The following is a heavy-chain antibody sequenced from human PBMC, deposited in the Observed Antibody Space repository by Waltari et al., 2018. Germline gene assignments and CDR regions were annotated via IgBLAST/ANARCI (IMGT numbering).Heavy chain of an antibody. V-gene: IGHV1-2*02. D-gene: IGHD2-15*01. J-gene: IGHJ4*02. CDR2: INPSSGAT. CDR1: GFTSTVYY. CDR3: ARDIKLVVAATPLLFDY. Sequence: QVQLVQSGAEVKKPGASVKVSCTASGFTSTVYYMHWVRQAPGQGLEWMGWINPSSGATNYAQKFQGRVTMTRDTSISTAYMEVSRLRSDDTAVYYCARDIKLVVAATPLLFDYWGQGTLVTVSS.